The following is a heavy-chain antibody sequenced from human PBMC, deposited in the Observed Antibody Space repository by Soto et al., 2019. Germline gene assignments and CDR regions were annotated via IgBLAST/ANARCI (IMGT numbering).Heavy chain of an antibody. V-gene: IGHV4-30-2*01. CDR3: ARVAYCGGDCYRGFDP. CDR2: IYHSGST. J-gene: IGHJ5*02. CDR1: GGSISSGGYS. Sequence: QLQLQESGSGLVKPSQTLSLTCAVSGGSISSGGYSWSWIRQPPGKGLEWIGYIYHSGSTYYNPSLKSRVTISVDRSKNQFSLKLSSVTAADTAVYYCARVAYCGGDCYRGFDPWGQGTLVTVYS. D-gene: IGHD2-21*02.